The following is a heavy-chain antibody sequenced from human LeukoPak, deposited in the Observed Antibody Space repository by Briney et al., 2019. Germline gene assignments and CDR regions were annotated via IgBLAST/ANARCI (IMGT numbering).Heavy chain of an antibody. CDR1: GFTVSSNY. CDR3: ARNLLGWELHYFDY. D-gene: IGHD1-26*01. CDR2: IYSGGTT. V-gene: IGHV3-53*01. Sequence: GGSLRLSCAASGFTVSSNYMSWVRQAPRKGLEWVSVIYSGGTTYYADSVLGRFTISRDNAKNSLYLQMDSLRAEDTAVCYCARNLLGWELHYFDYWGQGTLVTVSS. J-gene: IGHJ4*02.